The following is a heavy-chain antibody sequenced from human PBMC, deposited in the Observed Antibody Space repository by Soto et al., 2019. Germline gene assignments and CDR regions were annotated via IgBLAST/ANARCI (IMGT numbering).Heavy chain of an antibody. Sequence: ESGGGLVPPGGALRLSCAASGFTFSSHAMSWVRRAPGKGLEWISSISAGSEGAYYADSVKGRFTISRDNSNNTLYLQMNSLRAEDTAVYYCARDLWWYLHWGQGTLVTVSS. D-gene: IGHD2-15*01. CDR1: GFTFSSHA. J-gene: IGHJ4*02. CDR3: ARDLWWYLH. V-gene: IGHV3-23*01. CDR2: ISAGSEGA.